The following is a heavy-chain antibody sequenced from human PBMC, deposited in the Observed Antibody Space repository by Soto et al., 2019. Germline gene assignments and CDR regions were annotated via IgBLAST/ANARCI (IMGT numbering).Heavy chain of an antibody. CDR2: ISDSGHNT. CDR3: SNGRAPSGTLSHDY. J-gene: IGHJ4*02. Sequence: EVQVLESGGGLVQPGGSLRLSCVVSGFSFSNFAMSWVRQAPGKGLEWVSAISDSGHNTYYASSVRGRFTLSRDNSKNTLYLQMNSLRAEDTAIYYCSNGRAPSGTLSHDYWGQGTPVTVSS. D-gene: IGHD6-13*01. V-gene: IGHV3-23*01. CDR1: GFSFSNFA.